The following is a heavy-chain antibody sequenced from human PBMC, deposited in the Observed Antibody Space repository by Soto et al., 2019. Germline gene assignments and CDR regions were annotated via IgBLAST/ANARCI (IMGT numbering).Heavy chain of an antibody. CDR1: GYTFTSYG. CDR2: ISAYNGNT. V-gene: IGHV1-18*01. CDR3: ARDDVYMTTPPGIDY. J-gene: IGHJ4*02. Sequence: ASVKVSCKASGYTFTSYGISWVRQAPGQGLEWMGWISAYNGNTNYAQKLQGRVTMTTDTSTSTAYMELRSLRSDDTAVYYCARDDVYMTTPPGIDYWGQGTLVTVSS. D-gene: IGHD4-4*01.